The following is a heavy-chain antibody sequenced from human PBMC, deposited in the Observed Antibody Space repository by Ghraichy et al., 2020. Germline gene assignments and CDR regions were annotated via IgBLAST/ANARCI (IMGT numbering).Heavy chain of an antibody. D-gene: IGHD3-16*02. J-gene: IGHJ6*02. Sequence: GESLNISCTGSRYSFTSCWIGWVRQMPGKGLEWMGIINPGDSHTRYSPSFQGQVTISADKSITTAYLQWSSLKASDTAVYYCARQEVEVTELSLSQRDYYYDGMDVWGQGTTVTVSS. CDR3: ARQEVEVTELSLSQRDYYYDGMDV. CDR1: RYSFTSCW. V-gene: IGHV5-51*01. CDR2: INPGDSHT.